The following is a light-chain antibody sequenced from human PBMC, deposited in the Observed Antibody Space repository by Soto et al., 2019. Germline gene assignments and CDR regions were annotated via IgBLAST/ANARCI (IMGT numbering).Light chain of an antibody. CDR1: SSDVGGYEY. V-gene: IGLV2-14*01. CDR3: TSYTSLSTRV. J-gene: IGLJ3*02. Sequence: QSALTQPASVSGSPGQSITISCTGTSSDVGGYEYVSWYQQHPGKAPKLIIYDVTSRPSGISDRFSGSKSGNTASLTVSGLLSEDEADYYCTSYTSLSTRVFGGGTKLTVL. CDR2: DVT.